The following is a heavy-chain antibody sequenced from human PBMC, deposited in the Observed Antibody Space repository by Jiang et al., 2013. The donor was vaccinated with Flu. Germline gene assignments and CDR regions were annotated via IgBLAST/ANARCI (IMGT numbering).Heavy chain of an antibody. D-gene: IGHD1-1*01. CDR3: ARVQTGTGAFDI. Sequence: GQGLEWMGWINLDSGGTSYAQKFQDWVTMTRDTSINTAYMELSRLRSDDTAVYYCARVQTGTGAFDIWGQGTMVTVSS. J-gene: IGHJ3*02. CDR2: INLDSGGT. V-gene: IGHV1-2*04.